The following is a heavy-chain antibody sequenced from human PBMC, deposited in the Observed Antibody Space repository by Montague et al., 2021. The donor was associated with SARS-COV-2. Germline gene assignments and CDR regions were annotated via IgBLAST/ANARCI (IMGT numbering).Heavy chain of an antibody. D-gene: IGHD2-2*01. CDR1: GGSISSGGYY. Sequence: TLSLTCTVSGGSISSGGYYWSWIRQHPGKGLEWIGYIYYSGSTYYNPSLKSRVTISVDTSKSQFSLKLSSVTAADTAVYYCAREKRHYCSSTSCYDNYYYYYGMDVWGQGTTVTVSS. J-gene: IGHJ6*02. CDR2: IYYSGST. V-gene: IGHV4-31*03. CDR3: AREKRHYCSSTSCYDNYYYYYGMDV.